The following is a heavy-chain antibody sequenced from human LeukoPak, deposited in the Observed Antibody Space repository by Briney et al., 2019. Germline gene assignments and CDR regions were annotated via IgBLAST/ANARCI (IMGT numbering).Heavy chain of an antibody. V-gene: IGHV5-51*01. D-gene: IGHD5-12*01. J-gene: IGHJ4*02. CDR2: IYPGDSDT. CDR1: GYSFTSYW. Sequence: GESLKISCKGSGYSFTSYWIGWVRQMPGKGLEWMGIIYPGDSDTRYSPSFQGQVTISADESISTAYLQWSSLKASDTAMYYCARLDGYSGYDYYFDYWGQGTLVTVSS. CDR3: ARLDGYSGYDYYFDY.